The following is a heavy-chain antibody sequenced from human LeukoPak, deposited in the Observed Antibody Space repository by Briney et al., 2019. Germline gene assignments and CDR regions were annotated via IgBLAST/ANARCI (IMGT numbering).Heavy chain of an antibody. Sequence: SETLSLTCTVSGGSISSGSYYWSWIRQPAGKGLEWIGRIYTSGSTNYNPSLKSRVTISVDTSKNQFSLKLSSVTAADTAVYNCARDFDYWGQGTLVTVSS. CDR1: GGSISSGSYY. CDR2: IYTSGST. J-gene: IGHJ4*02. V-gene: IGHV4-61*02. CDR3: ARDFDY.